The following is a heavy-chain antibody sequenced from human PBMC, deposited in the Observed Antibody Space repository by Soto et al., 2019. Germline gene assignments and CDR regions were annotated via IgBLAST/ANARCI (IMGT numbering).Heavy chain of an antibody. CDR3: ARYGDTYYYYYYMDV. CDR1: GYTFTSYD. CDR2: MNPNSGNT. Sequence: ASVKVSCKASGYTFTSYDINWVRQATGQGLEWMGWMNPNSGNTGYAQKFQGRVTMTRNTSISTAYMELSSLRSEDTAVYYCARYGDTYYYYYYMDVWGKGTTVTVSS. D-gene: IGHD4-17*01. J-gene: IGHJ6*03. V-gene: IGHV1-8*01.